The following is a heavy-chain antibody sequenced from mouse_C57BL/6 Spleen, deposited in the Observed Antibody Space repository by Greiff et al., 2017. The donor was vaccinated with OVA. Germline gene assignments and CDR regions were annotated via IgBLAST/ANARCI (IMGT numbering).Heavy chain of an antibody. V-gene: IGHV1-50*01. CDR3: ARWDYYGISARSFDY. J-gene: IGHJ2*01. Sequence: QVQLQQPGAELVKPGASVKLSCKASGYTFTSYWMQWVKQRPGQGLEWIGEIDPSDSYTNYNQKFKGKATLTVDTSSSTAYMQLSSLTSEDSAVYYCARWDYYGISARSFDYWGQGTTLTVSS. CDR1: GYTFTSYW. D-gene: IGHD1-1*01. CDR2: IDPSDSYT.